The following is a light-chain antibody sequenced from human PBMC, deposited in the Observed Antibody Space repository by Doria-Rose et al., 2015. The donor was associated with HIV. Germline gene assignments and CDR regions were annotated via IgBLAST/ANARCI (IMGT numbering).Light chain of an antibody. CDR3: HQYGTSWT. J-gene: IGKJ1*01. V-gene: IGKV3-20*01. Sequence: TQSPGTLSLSPGGRATLSCRASQRFSSNYLAWYQPKPGQAPSLLIYDGSTRATGIPDRFSASGSVTDFTLTIDRLEPEDFALYYCHQYGTSWTFGQGTKVEI. CDR2: DGS. CDR1: QRFSSNY.